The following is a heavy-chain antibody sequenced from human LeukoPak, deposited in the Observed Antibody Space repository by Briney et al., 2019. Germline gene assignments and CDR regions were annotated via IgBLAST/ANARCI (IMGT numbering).Heavy chain of an antibody. V-gene: IGHV3-9*01. CDR1: GFTFDDYA. Sequence: PGGSLRLSCAASGFTFDDYAMHWVRQAPGKGLEWVSGISWNSGSIGYADSVKGRFTISRDNAKNSLYLQMHSLRAEDTAVYYCARVRIAARPLATDYWGQGTLVTVSS. J-gene: IGHJ4*02. D-gene: IGHD6-6*01. CDR3: ARVRIAARPLATDY. CDR2: ISWNSGSI.